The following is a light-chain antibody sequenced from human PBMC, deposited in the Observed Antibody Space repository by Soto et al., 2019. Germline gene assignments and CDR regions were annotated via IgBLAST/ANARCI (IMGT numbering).Light chain of an antibody. CDR2: GAS. CDR1: QSISTY. J-gene: IGKJ4*01. Sequence: IQMTQSPSSLSVSIGDRAPITYRASQSISTYLNWYEQKPGKAPNLLTYGASTLQSGVPSRLGGGGSGTYFTLTISGLQPEDFGSSYCQQGYTCPVTFGGGTKVEIK. V-gene: IGKV1-39*01. CDR3: QQGYTCPVT.